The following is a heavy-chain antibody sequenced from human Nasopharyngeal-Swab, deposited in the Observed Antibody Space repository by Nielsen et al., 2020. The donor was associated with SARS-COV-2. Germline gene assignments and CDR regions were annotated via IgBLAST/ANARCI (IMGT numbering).Heavy chain of an antibody. D-gene: IGHD6-19*01. V-gene: IGHV1-69*04. CDR2: IIPILGIA. Sequence: SVKVSCKASGGTFSSYAISWVRQAPGQGLEWMGRIIPILGIANYAQKFQGRVTMTRDTSTSTVYMELSSLRSEDTAVYYCAREGGIAVAGTLDYWGQGTLVTVSS. CDR3: AREGGIAVAGTLDY. J-gene: IGHJ4*02. CDR1: GGTFSSYA.